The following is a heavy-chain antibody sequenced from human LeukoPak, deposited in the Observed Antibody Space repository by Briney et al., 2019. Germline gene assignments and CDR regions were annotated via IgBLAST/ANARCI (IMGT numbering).Heavy chain of an antibody. J-gene: IGHJ5*02. CDR2: ISSSSSHI. CDR1: GFTFSSYS. D-gene: IGHD6-6*01. CDR3: AGLLGYSSSSPVGFDP. Sequence: GGSLRLSCAASGFTFSSYSMNWVRQAPGKGLEWVSSISSSSSHIYYADSVKGRFTISRDNAKNSLYLQMNSLRAEDTAVYYCAGLLGYSSSSPVGFDPWGQGTLVTVSS. V-gene: IGHV3-21*01.